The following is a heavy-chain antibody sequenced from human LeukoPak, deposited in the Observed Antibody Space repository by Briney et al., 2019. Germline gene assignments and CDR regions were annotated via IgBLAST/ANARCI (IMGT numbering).Heavy chain of an antibody. CDR2: ISSSGSTI. CDR3: ARKSPPGIAVAGYYFDY. J-gene: IGHJ4*02. Sequence: KTGGSLRLPCAASGFTFSDYYMSWIRQAPGKGLEWVSYISSSGSTIYYADSVKGRFTISRDNAKNSLYLQMNSLRAEDTAVYYCARKSPPGIAVAGYYFDYWGQGTLVTVSS. V-gene: IGHV3-11*01. D-gene: IGHD6-19*01. CDR1: GFTFSDYY.